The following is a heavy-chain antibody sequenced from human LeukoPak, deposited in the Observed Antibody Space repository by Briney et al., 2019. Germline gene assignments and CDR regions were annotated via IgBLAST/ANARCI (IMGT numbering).Heavy chain of an antibody. Sequence: GASLRLSCAASGFTFSSYSMNWVRQAPGKGLEWVSYISSSSSTIYYADSVKGRFTISRDNAKNSLYLQMNSLRAEDTAVYYCARDLTVVVVAASDHDAFDIWGQGTMVTVSS. CDR1: GFTFSSYS. CDR3: ARDLTVVVVAASDHDAFDI. J-gene: IGHJ3*02. D-gene: IGHD2-15*01. V-gene: IGHV3-48*01. CDR2: ISSSSSTI.